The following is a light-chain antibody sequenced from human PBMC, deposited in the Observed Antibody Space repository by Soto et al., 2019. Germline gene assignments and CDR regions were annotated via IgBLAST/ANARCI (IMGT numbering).Light chain of an antibody. CDR1: SSDVGGYNY. J-gene: IGLJ3*02. CDR2: EVT. CDR3: SSYAASNNFYFV. V-gene: IGLV2-8*01. Sequence: SALTKPPSGNGFAGQGVTISRNGTSSDVGGYNYVSWYQQYPGRAPKLMIYEVTKRPSGVPDRFSGSKSGNTASLTVSGLQAEDEADYYCSSYAASNNFYFVFGGGTQLTVL.